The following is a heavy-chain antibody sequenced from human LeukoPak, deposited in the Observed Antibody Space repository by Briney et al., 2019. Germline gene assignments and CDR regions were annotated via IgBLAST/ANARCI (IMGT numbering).Heavy chain of an antibody. D-gene: IGHD3-3*01. CDR2: ISSSSSYI. CDR1: GFTFSSYS. V-gene: IGHV3-21*01. CDR3: ARERRITIFGVVIPTRWFDP. Sequence: GGSLRLSCAASGFTFSSYSMNWVRQAPGKGLEWVSSISSSSSYIYYADSVKGRFTISRDNAKNSLYLQMNSPRAEDTAVYYCARERRITIFGVVIPTRWFDPWGQGTLVTVSS. J-gene: IGHJ5*02.